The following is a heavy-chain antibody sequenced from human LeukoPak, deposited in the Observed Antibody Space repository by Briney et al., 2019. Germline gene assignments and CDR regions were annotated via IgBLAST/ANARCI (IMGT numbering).Heavy chain of an antibody. CDR2: ISSSTSII. D-gene: IGHD4-17*01. J-gene: IGHJ4*02. CDR3: ARDPSTGTATYFDY. CDR1: GFSFSAYS. V-gene: IGHV3-48*02. Sequence: GGSLRLSCAASGFSFSAYSMNWVRQAPGKGLEWVSYISSSTSIIYYADSVKGRFTISRDKAKNSLYLQMNSLRDEDTAVYYCARDPSTGTATYFDYWGQGTLVTVSS.